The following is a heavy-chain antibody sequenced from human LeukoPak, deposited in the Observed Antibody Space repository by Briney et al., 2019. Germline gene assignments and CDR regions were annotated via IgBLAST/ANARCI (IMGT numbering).Heavy chain of an antibody. Sequence: PGGSLRLSCAASGFTFSSYSMNWARQAPGKGLEWVSSISSSSSYIYYADSVKGRFTISRDNAKNSLYLQMNSLRAEDTAVYYCASLVSSSWYIYWGQGTLITVSS. CDR3: ASLVSSSWYIY. CDR2: ISSSSSYI. J-gene: IGHJ4*02. D-gene: IGHD6-13*01. V-gene: IGHV3-21*01. CDR1: GFTFSSYS.